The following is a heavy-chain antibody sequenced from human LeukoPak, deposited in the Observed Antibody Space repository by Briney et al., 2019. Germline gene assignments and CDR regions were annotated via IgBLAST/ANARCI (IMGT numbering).Heavy chain of an antibody. CDR3: ARDRPTYDSSGYSFDY. V-gene: IGHV3-74*01. D-gene: IGHD3-22*01. CDR2: INSDGSST. CDR1: GFTFSSYW. J-gene: IGHJ4*02. Sequence: GGSLRLSCAASGFTFSSYWMHWGRQAPGMGLVWVSRINSDGSSTSYADSVKGRFTISRDNAKNTLYLQMNSLRAEDTAVYYCARDRPTYDSSGYSFDYWGQGTLVTVSS.